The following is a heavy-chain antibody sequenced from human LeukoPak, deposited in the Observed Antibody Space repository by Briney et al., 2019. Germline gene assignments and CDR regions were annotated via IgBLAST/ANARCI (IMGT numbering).Heavy chain of an antibody. CDR2: ISVYNGNT. D-gene: IGHD4-17*01. J-gene: IGHJ3*02. Sequence: ASVKVSCKASGYTFTSYYMHWVRQAPGQGLEWMGWISVYNGNTNYAQKFQGRVTMTTETSTNTAYMELRSLRSDDTAVYYCARDRDVVWALSTVRGDFDIWGQGTMVTVSS. CDR1: GYTFTSYY. V-gene: IGHV1-18*04. CDR3: ARDRDVVWALSTVRGDFDI.